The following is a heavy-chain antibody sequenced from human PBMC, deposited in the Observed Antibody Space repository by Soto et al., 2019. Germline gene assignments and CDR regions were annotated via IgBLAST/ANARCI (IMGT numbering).Heavy chain of an antibody. CDR2: ISGSGGST. Sequence: EVQLLESGGGLVQPGGSLRLSCAASGFTFSSYAMSWVRQAPGKGLEWVSAISGSGGSTYYADSVKGRFTISRDNSKNTLYLQMNSLRAEDTAEYYCAKDSGWAYGDYDGGLDYWGQGTLVTVSS. CDR1: GFTFSSYA. CDR3: AKDSGWAYGDYDGGLDY. J-gene: IGHJ4*02. V-gene: IGHV3-23*01. D-gene: IGHD4-17*01.